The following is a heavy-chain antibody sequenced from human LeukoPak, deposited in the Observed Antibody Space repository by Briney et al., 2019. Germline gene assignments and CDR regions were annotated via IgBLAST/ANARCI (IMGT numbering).Heavy chain of an antibody. CDR2: VRGKVNGETT. Sequence: GGSQTLSCTASGFTFADYAMTWVRQTPGKGLEWVGFVRGKVNGETTVYAASVEGRFTITRDDSKRVVYLQMNSLKTEDTGVYYCTRDDKNEYWGQGTLVTVSS. J-gene: IGHJ4*02. D-gene: IGHD3-22*01. V-gene: IGHV3-49*04. CDR1: GFTFADYA. CDR3: TRDDKNEY.